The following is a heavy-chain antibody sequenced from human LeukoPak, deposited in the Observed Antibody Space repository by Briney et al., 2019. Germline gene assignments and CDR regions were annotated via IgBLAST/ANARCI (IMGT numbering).Heavy chain of an antibody. V-gene: IGHV4-59*06. CDR1: GGSISSYY. Sequence: SETLSLTCTVSGGSISSYYWSWIRQPPGKGLEWIGYIYYSGSTYYNPSLKSRVTISVDTSKNQFSLKLSSVTAADTAVYYCARAQGWYYYDSSGPFDYWGQGTLVTVSS. CDR2: IYYSGST. D-gene: IGHD3-22*01. CDR3: ARAQGWYYYDSSGPFDY. J-gene: IGHJ4*02.